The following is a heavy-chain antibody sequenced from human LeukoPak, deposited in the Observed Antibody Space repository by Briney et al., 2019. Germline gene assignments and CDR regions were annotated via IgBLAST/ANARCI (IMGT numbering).Heavy chain of an antibody. D-gene: IGHD6-13*01. CDR2: ISSSGNT. V-gene: IGHV3-23*01. J-gene: IGHJ4*02. Sequence: GGSLRLSCAASGFTFSRSAMTWVRQTPGKGLDWVSSISSSGNTFYADSVKGRFTISRDNSKDMLYLQMNSLRAEDTAVYYCVKGRISEDGLDFWGQGTLVTVSS. CDR1: GFTFSRSA. CDR3: VKGRISEDGLDF.